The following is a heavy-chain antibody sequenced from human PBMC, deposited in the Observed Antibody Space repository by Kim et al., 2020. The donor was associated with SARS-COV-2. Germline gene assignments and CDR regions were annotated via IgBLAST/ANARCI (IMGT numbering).Heavy chain of an antibody. CDR3: ARGLWFGDSAPYFDY. V-gene: IGHV4-34*01. D-gene: IGHD3-10*01. Sequence: PSLKSRVTISVDTSKNQFSLKLSSVTAADTAVYYCARGLWFGDSAPYFDYWGQGTLVTVSS. J-gene: IGHJ4*02.